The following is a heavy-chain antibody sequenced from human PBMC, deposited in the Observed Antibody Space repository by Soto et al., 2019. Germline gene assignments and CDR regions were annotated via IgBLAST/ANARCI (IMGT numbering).Heavy chain of an antibody. Sequence: PSETLSLTCTVSGGSISSYYWSWIRQPPGKGLEWIGYIYYSGSTNYNPSLKSRVTISVDTSKNQFSLKLSSVTAADTAVYYCARLDSSGYYYFDYWGQGTLVTVSP. CDR1: GGSISSYY. J-gene: IGHJ4*02. V-gene: IGHV4-59*01. CDR2: IYYSGST. CDR3: ARLDSSGYYYFDY. D-gene: IGHD3-22*01.